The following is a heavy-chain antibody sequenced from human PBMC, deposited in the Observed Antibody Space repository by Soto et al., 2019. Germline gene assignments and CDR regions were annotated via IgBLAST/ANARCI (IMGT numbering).Heavy chain of an antibody. CDR1: GFTFSSYE. D-gene: IGHD3-3*01. J-gene: IGHJ4*02. CDR3: APRLRYYFDY. CDR2: ISSSGSTI. Sequence: GGSLRLSCAASGFTFSSYEMNWVRQAPGKGLEWVSYISSSGSTIYYADSVKGRFTISRDNAKNSLYLQMNSRRAEDTAVYYCAPRLRYYFDYWGQGTLVTVSS. V-gene: IGHV3-48*03.